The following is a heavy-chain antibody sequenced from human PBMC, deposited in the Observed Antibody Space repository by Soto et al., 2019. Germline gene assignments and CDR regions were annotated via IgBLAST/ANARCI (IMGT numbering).Heavy chain of an antibody. J-gene: IGHJ5*02. CDR2: IYYSGST. CDR3: ARGRPGLGTEVFFSRQPGFDP. V-gene: IGHV4-59*01. CDR1: GGSISSYY. Sequence: QVQLQESGPGLVKPSETLSLTCTVSGGSISSYYWSWIRQPPGKGLEWIGYIYYSGSTNYNPSLKSRVTISVDTSKNQFSLKLSSVTAADTAVYYCARGRPGLGTEVFFSRQPGFDPWGQGTLVTVSS. D-gene: IGHD7-27*01.